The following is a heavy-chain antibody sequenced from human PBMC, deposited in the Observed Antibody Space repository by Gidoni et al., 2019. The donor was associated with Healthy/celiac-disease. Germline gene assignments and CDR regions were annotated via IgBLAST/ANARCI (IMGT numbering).Heavy chain of an antibody. CDR2: IKSKTDGGTT. J-gene: IGHJ4*02. CDR3: TTDSGTPYGDYSRESGY. D-gene: IGHD4-17*01. Sequence: GKGLEWVGRIKSKTDGGTTDYAAPVKGRFTISRDDSKNTLYLQMNSLKTEDTAVYYCTTDSGTPYGDYSRESGYWGQGTLVTVSS. V-gene: IGHV3-15*01.